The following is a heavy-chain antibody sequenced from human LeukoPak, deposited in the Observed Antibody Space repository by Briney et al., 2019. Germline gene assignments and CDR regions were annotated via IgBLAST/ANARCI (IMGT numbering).Heavy chain of an antibody. V-gene: IGHV4-34*01. D-gene: IGHD6-19*01. CDR1: GGSFSGSY. CDR2: INHSGGT. Sequence: SETLSLTCAVYGGSFSGSYWSWIRQPPGKGLEWIGEINHSGGTNYNPPLKSRVTISVDTSKNQCSLKLSSVTAADTAVYYCARYVAVAGTIKWFDPWGQGTLVTVSS. J-gene: IGHJ5*02. CDR3: ARYVAVAGTIKWFDP.